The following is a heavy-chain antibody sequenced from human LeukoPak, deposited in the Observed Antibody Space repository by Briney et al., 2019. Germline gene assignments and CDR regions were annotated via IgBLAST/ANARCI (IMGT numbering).Heavy chain of an antibody. CDR3: ARVISGVAPYFDY. J-gene: IGHJ4*02. D-gene: IGHD3-3*01. V-gene: IGHV1-2*02. CDR1: GYTFTGYY. Sequence: ASVKVSCKASGYTFTGYYMHWVRQAPGQGLEWMGWINPNSGGTNYAQKFQGRVTMTRDTSISTAYMELSRLRSDDTAVYYCARVISGVAPYFDYWGQGTLVTVSS. CDR2: INPNSGGT.